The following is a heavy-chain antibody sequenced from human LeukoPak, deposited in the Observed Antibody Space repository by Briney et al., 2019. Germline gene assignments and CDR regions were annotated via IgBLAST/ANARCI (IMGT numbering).Heavy chain of an antibody. D-gene: IGHD6-19*01. CDR3: AKVDPPIAVGAPGDAFDL. Sequence: GDSAKVSCKASGYSFSTFGITWVRQAPGQGLEWMGWIGPYDDSTAYGQKFEGRVTTTRDTSTNTAYMELRSLTSDDTALYYCAKVDPPIAVGAPGDAFDLWGQGTMVIVSS. CDR2: IGPYDDST. J-gene: IGHJ3*01. V-gene: IGHV1-18*01. CDR1: GYSFSTFG.